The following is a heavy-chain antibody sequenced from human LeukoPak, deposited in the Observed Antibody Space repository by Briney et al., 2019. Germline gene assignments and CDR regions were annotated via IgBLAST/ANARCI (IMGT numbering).Heavy chain of an antibody. CDR3: AGARDFWSGGYYMDV. CDR1: GFTFSSYS. D-gene: IGHD3-3*01. J-gene: IGHJ6*03. Sequence: GGSLRLSCAASGFTFSSYSMNWVRQAPGKGLEWVSSISSSSSYIYYADSVKGRFTISRDNAKNSLYLQMNSLRAEDTAVYYCAGARDFWSGGYYMDVWGKGTTVTVSS. V-gene: IGHV3-21*01. CDR2: ISSSSSYI.